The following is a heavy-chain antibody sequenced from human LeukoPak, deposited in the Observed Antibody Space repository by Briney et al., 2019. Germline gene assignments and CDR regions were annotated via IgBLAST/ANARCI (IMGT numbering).Heavy chain of an antibody. Sequence: ASVKVSCKASGYTFIGYYMHWVRQAPGQGLEWMGRINPNSGGTNYAQKFQGRVTMTRDTSISTAYMELSRLRSDDTAVYYCARASYYYDSSGYSYYFDYWGQGTLVTVSS. J-gene: IGHJ4*02. CDR3: ARASYYYDSSGYSYYFDY. CDR1: GYTFIGYY. D-gene: IGHD3-22*01. V-gene: IGHV1-2*06. CDR2: INPNSGGT.